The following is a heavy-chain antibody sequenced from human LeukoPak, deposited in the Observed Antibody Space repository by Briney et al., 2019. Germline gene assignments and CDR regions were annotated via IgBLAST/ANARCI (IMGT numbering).Heavy chain of an antibody. Sequence: GGSLRLSCAASGFRFSYLHMHWARQAPGKAREFVSSISAAGAHPVYAHSVKGRFNNSRDNFQSTMYLEMDGLRPEDSAVDYCARDLGGTKTGGFDIWGQGTVVTVSS. CDR1: GFRFSYLH. CDR2: ISAAGAHP. V-gene: IGHV3-64*01. J-gene: IGHJ3*02. CDR3: ARDLGGTKTGGFDI. D-gene: IGHD1-14*01.